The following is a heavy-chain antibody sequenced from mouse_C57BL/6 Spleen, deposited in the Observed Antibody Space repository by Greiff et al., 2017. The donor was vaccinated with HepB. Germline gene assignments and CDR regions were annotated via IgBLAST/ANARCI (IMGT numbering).Heavy chain of an antibody. D-gene: IGHD1-1*01. Sequence: EVQGVESGEGLVKPGGSLKLSCAASGFTFSSYAMSWVRQTPEKRLEWVAYISSGGDYIYYADTVKGRFTISRDNARNTLYLQMSSLKSEDTAMYYCTRDRDYYGSYWYFDVWGTGTTVTVSS. CDR1: GFTFSSYA. CDR3: TRDRDYYGSYWYFDV. CDR2: ISSGGDYI. J-gene: IGHJ1*03. V-gene: IGHV5-9-1*02.